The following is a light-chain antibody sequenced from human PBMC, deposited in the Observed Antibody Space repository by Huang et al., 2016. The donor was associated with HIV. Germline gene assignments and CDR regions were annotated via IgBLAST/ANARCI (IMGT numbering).Light chain of an antibody. J-gene: IGKJ3*01. Sequence: ETVMTQSPVTLSVSPGDRASLSCRSSQIVSSHLAWYEQKPGQAPRPLICAASTRATGVPARFSGSGAGTEFTLTISTLQSEDSAVYYCQQYNDFRSTFGPGTRVEIK. V-gene: IGKV3-15*01. CDR1: QIVSSH. CDR2: AAS. CDR3: QQYNDFRST.